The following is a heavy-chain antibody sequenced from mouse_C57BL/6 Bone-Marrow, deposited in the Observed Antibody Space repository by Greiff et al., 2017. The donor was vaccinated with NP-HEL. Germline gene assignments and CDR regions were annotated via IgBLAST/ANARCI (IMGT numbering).Heavy chain of an antibody. CDR3: ARIYYGSSYWYFDV. V-gene: IGHV5-4*03. D-gene: IGHD1-1*01. Sequence: EVKLQESGGGLVKPGGSLKLSCAASGFTFSSYAMSWVRQTPEKRLEWVATISDGGSYTYYPDNVKGRFTISRDNAKNNLYLQMSHLKSEDTAMYYCARIYYGSSYWYFDVWGTGTTVTVSS. CDR1: GFTFSSYA. J-gene: IGHJ1*03. CDR2: ISDGGSYT.